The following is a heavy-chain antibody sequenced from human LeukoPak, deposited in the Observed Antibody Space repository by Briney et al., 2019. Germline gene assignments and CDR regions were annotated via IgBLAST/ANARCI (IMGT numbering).Heavy chain of an antibody. V-gene: IGHV4-61*02. CDR3: ARNPVPYPQDIVVVVAAPGGHHPNYVDY. Sequence: TSQTLSLTCTVSGGSISSGSYYWSWIRQPAGKGLEWIGSIYYSGSTYYNPSLKSRVTISVDTSKNQFSLKLSSVTAADTAVYYCARNPVPYPQDIVVVVAAPGGHHPNYVDYWGQGTLVTVSS. CDR1: GGSISSGSYY. D-gene: IGHD2-15*01. CDR2: IYYSGST. J-gene: IGHJ4*02.